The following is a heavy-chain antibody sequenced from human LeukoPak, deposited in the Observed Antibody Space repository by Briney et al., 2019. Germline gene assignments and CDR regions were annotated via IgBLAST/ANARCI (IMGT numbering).Heavy chain of an antibody. CDR3: ARGWDYYYDSSGYYDAFDI. J-gene: IGHJ3*02. CDR1: GLTSSDYN. D-gene: IGHD3-22*01. Sequence: PGGSPRLSCAASGLTSSDYNVCWIRPAPGKGLGRVSYISGSGTTIYYADSVKGRFTISRDNAQSSLYLQMNSLRAEDTAVYYCARGWDYYYDSSGYYDAFDIWGQGTMVTVSS. CDR2: ISGSGTTI. V-gene: IGHV3-11*01.